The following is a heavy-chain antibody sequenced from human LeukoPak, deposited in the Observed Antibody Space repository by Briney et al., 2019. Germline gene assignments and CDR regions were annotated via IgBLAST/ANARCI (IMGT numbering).Heavy chain of an antibody. CDR2: INSDGSST. CDR3: ARSLGSSGYQDY. CDR1: GFTFSSYW. J-gene: IGHJ4*02. V-gene: IGHV3-74*01. D-gene: IGHD3-22*01. Sequence: AGGSLRLSCAASGFTFSSYWMHWVRQAPGKGLVWVSRINSDGSSTSYADSVKGRFTISRDNAKNTVYLQMNSLRAEDTAVYYCARSLGSSGYQDYWGQGTLVTVSS.